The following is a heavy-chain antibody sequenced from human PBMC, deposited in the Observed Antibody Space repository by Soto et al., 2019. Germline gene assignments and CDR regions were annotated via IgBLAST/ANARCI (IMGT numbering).Heavy chain of an antibody. CDR2: IGRTGIDR. Sequence: EIQLVESGGGLVKPGGSLRLSCAASGLTFSIYTMNWVRQAPGKGLEFVSSIGRTGIDRYYIDSVKGRFTISRDNAQTSLYLQMNSLRVEATALYYCVCDDNRRFWGQGTLVIVSS. J-gene: IGHJ4*02. V-gene: IGHV3-21*01. CDR1: GLTFSIYT. CDR3: VCDDNRRF. D-gene: IGHD1-1*01.